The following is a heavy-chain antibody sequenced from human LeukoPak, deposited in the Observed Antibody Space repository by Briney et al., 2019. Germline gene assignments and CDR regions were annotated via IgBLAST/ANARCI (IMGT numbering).Heavy chain of an antibody. Sequence: GGSLRLSCAASGFTFSSYSMNWVRQAPGKGLEWVSSISSSSSYIYYADSVKGRFTISRDNAKNSLYLQMNSLRAEDTAVYYCAXDAXRXSSXLEGIDYWGQGTLVTVSS. CDR3: AXDAXRXSSXLEGIDY. CDR1: GFTFSSYS. CDR2: ISSSSSYI. D-gene: IGHD6-13*01. V-gene: IGHV3-21*01. J-gene: IGHJ4*02.